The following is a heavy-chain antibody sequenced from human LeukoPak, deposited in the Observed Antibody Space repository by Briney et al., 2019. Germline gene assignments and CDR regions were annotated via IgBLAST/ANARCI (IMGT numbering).Heavy chain of an antibody. Sequence: GGSLRLSCAASGFTFSSYAMHWVRQAPGKGLEWVAVISYDGSNKYYADSVKGRFTISRDNSKNTLYLQMNSLRAEDTAVYYCARPWSKEARRHAFDIWGQGTMVTVSS. CDR1: GFTFSSYA. CDR2: ISYDGSNK. V-gene: IGHV3-30-3*01. J-gene: IGHJ3*02. CDR3: ARPWSKEARRHAFDI. D-gene: IGHD6-6*01.